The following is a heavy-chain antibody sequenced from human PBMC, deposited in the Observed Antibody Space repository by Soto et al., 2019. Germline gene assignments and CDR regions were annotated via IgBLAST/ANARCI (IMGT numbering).Heavy chain of an antibody. CDR2: IYYSGST. Sequence: KPSETLSLTCTVSGGSISSYYWSWIRQPPGKGLEWIGYIYYSGSTNYNPSLKSRVTISVDTSKNQFSLKLSSVTAADTAVYYCARVHSHSLSDPWGQGTLVTVSS. V-gene: IGHV4-59*01. CDR1: GGSISSYY. J-gene: IGHJ5*02. D-gene: IGHD2-21*01. CDR3: ARVHSHSLSDP.